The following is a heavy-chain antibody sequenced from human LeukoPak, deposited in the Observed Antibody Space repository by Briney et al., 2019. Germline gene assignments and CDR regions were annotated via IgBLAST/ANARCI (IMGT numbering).Heavy chain of an antibody. J-gene: IGHJ4*02. CDR1: GFTFSSYW. D-gene: IGHD1-26*01. CDR3: ASRIVGTPDYFDY. CDR2: ISGSGDST. Sequence: GGSLRLSCAASGFTFSSYWMSWVRQAPGKGLEWVSSISGSGDSTYYADSVKGRFTISRDNSKNTLYLQMNSLRAEDTAVYYCASRIVGTPDYFDYWGQGTLVTVSS. V-gene: IGHV3-23*01.